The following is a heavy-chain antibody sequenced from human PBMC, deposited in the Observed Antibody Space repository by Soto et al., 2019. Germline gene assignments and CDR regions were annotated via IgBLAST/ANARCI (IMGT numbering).Heavy chain of an antibody. D-gene: IGHD3-10*01. V-gene: IGHV1-3*01. CDR2: INAGNGNT. CDR3: ARDYYGSGSYSSYNWFDP. CDR1: GYTFTSYA. Sequence: ASVKVSCKASGYTFTSYAMHWVRQAPGQRLEWMGWINAGNGNTKYSQKFQGRVTMTRDTSTSTVYMELSSLRSEDTAVYYCARDYYGSGSYSSYNWFDPWGQGTLVTVSS. J-gene: IGHJ5*02.